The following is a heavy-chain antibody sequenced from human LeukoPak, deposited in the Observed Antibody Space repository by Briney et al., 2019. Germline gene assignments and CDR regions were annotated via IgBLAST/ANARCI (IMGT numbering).Heavy chain of an antibody. Sequence: ASVKVSFKASGYTFTAYYIHWVRQAPGQGLEWVGRINCYSAGTNYAQKFRVRVTMTRDTSLSTVYMELSSLRSVDTPGYFCAVQTMVANTQGDAFDIWGQGTTVIVSS. J-gene: IGHJ3*02. CDR3: AVQTMVANTQGDAFDI. CDR1: GYTFTAYY. V-gene: IGHV1-2*06. CDR2: INCYSAGT. D-gene: IGHD2-15*01.